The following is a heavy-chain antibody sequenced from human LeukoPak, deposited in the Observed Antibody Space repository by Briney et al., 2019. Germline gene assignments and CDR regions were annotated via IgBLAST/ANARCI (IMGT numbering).Heavy chain of an antibody. CDR1: GYTFSPYW. D-gene: IGHD3-10*02. CDR3: TRENYVPDS. CDR2: ISNGGSAT. J-gene: IGHJ4*02. Sequence: GGSLRLSCVASGYTFSPYWMSWVRQTPGKGLEWVASISNGGSATYYVDSVRGRFTISRDDAKNSLFLQMNGLRADDTAVYYCTRENYVPDSWGQGTLVTVSS. V-gene: IGHV3-7*03.